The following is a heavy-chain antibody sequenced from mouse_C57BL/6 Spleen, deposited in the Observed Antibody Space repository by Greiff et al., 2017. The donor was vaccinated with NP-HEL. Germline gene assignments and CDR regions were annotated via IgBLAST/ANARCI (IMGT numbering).Heavy chain of an antibody. V-gene: IGHV5-16*01. CDR2: INYDGSST. CDR1: GFTFSDYY. CDR3: ARDSSGWLAY. Sequence: EVKLVESEGGLVQPGSSMKLSCTASGFTFSDYYMAWVRQVPEKGLEWVANINYDGSSTYYLDSLKSRFIISRDNAKNILYLQMSSLKSEDTATYYCARDSSGWLAYWGQGTLVTGSA. D-gene: IGHD3-2*02. J-gene: IGHJ3*01.